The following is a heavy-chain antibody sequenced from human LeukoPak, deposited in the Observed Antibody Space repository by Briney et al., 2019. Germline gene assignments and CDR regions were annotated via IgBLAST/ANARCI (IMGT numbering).Heavy chain of an antibody. J-gene: IGHJ4*02. CDR2: IRNKANSYST. V-gene: IGHV3-72*01. CDR1: GFTLSDHY. D-gene: IGHD5-12*01. Sequence: PGGSLRLSCVGSGFTLSDHYTDWVRQAPGKGPEWVGRIRNKANSYSTEYAASVKGRFTISRDDSKNSLYLQMNDLKSEDTAVYFCTSSVYDYRFFGNWGQGTLVTVSS. CDR3: TSSVYDYRFFGN.